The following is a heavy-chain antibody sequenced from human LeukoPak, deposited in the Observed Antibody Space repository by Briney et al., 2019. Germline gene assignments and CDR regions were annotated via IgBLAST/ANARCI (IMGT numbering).Heavy chain of an antibody. D-gene: IGHD2/OR15-2a*01. Sequence: SQTLSLTCTVSGGSISSGGYYWSWIRQRPGNGLEWIGYIYYSGSTYYNPSLKSRVTISVDTSKNQFSLKLSSVTAADTAVYYCARRRENPNWFDPWGQGTLVTVSS. CDR1: GGSISSGGYY. CDR3: ARRRENPNWFDP. J-gene: IGHJ5*02. V-gene: IGHV4-31*03. CDR2: IYYSGST.